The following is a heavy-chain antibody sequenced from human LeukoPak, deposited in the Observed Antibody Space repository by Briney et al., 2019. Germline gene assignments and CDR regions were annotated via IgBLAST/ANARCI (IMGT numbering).Heavy chain of an antibody. V-gene: IGHV3-21*01. CDR1: GFTLISSA. CDR3: ARDGDYHKPFDY. J-gene: IGHJ4*02. Sequence: GGSLRLSCAASGFTLISSAMSWVRQAPGKGLEWVSSISSSSSYIYYADSVKGRFTISRDNAKNSLYLQMNSLRAEDTAVYYCARDGDYHKPFDYWGQGTLVTVSS. D-gene: IGHD3-10*01. CDR2: ISSSSSYI.